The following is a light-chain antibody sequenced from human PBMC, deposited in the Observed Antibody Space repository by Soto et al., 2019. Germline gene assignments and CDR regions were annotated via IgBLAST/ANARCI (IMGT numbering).Light chain of an antibody. CDR1: SSDVGSYTL. V-gene: IGLV2-23*01. CDR3: CSFAGSITPYV. J-gene: IGLJ1*01. CDR2: EDN. Sequence: QAVLTQPASGSGTPGQSITISCTGTSSDVGSYTLVSWYQVHPGKAPKLLTYEDNERPSGVSNRFSGSKSGNTASLTISGLQAEDEADYYCCSFAGSITPYVFGTGTKVTVL.